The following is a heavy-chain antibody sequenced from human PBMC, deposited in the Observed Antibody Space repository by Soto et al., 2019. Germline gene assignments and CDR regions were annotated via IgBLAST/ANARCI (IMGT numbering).Heavy chain of an antibody. CDR1: GGSISSSSYY. V-gene: IGHV4-39*01. J-gene: IGHJ6*02. D-gene: IGHD4-17*01. CDR3: ARRSTVTTNYYYYYGMDV. CDR2: IYYSGST. Sequence: QLQLQESGPGLVKPSETLSLTCTVSGGSISSSSYYWGWIRQPPGKGLEWIGSIYYSGSTYYNPSLKSRVTIPVDTSKNQFSRKLSSVTAADPAGYYCARRSTVTTNYYYYYGMDVWGQGTTVTVSS.